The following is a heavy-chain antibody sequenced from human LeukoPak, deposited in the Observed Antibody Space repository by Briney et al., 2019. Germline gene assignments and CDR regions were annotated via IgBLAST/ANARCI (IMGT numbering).Heavy chain of an antibody. V-gene: IGHV3-7*02. CDR2: IKHDGSAK. J-gene: IGHJ4*02. CDR1: GFTFSSYW. CDR3: VYRNDFNY. D-gene: IGHD1-26*01. Sequence: PWRSLRLSCAASGFTFSSYWMSWVRQAPGKGLEWVANIKHDGSAKYYVDSVKGRFTISRDNAQNSLYLQMNGLRADDTAVYYCVYRNDFNYWGQGTLVTVSS.